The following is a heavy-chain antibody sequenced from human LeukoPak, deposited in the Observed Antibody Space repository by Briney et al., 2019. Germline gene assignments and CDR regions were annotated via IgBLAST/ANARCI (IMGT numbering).Heavy chain of an antibody. D-gene: IGHD3-9*01. J-gene: IGHJ3*02. CDR3: ARAALPPRYFDWLGAFDI. V-gene: IGHV1-69*13. CDR1: GYTFTSYA. CDR2: IIPIFGTA. Sequence: GASVKVSCKASGYTFTSYAISWVRQAPGQGLEWMGGIIPIFGTANYAQKFQGRVTITADESTSTAYMELSSLRSEDTAVYYCARAALPPRYFDWLGAFDIWGQGTMVTVSS.